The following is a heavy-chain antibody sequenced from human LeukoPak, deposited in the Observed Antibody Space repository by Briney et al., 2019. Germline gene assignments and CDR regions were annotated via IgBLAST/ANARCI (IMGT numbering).Heavy chain of an antibody. V-gene: IGHV4-4*07. Sequence: SETLSLTCIGTVGSISSYYWSWIRQPAGKGLEWIGRIYTSRSTNYNPSLKSRVTISVDKSKNQFSLKLSSVTAADTAVYYCASHGKKCYYYYMNVWGKGTTVTVCS. CDR3: ASHGKKCYYYYMNV. D-gene: IGHD4-23*01. J-gene: IGHJ6*03. CDR1: VGSISSYY. CDR2: IYTSRST.